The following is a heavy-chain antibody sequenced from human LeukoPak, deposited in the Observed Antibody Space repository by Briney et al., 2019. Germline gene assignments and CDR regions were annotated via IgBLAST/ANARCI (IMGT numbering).Heavy chain of an antibody. Sequence: PGGSLRLSCPASGVTFSRYSMNWVRQAPGKGLEWVSSISSSSSYIYYADSVKGRFTISRDNAKNSLYLQMNSLRPEDTAVYYCAKHQDLTVTVPDYWGQGTLVTVSS. J-gene: IGHJ4*02. CDR1: GVTFSRYS. CDR2: ISSSSSYI. CDR3: AKHQDLTVTVPDY. V-gene: IGHV3-21*01. D-gene: IGHD4-17*01.